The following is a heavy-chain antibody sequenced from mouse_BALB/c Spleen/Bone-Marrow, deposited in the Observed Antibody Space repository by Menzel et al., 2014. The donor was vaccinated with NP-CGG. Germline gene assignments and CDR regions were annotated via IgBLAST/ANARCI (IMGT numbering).Heavy chain of an antibody. D-gene: IGHD1-1*01. CDR2: IDPSSGYT. J-gene: IGHJ2*01. V-gene: IGHV1-4*01. CDR3: ARESLYGSNYY. CDR1: GYTFTSYT. Sequence: VQLQQSGAELARPGASVKMSCKASGYTFTSYTMHWVKQRPGQGLEWIGYIDPSSGYTNYNQKFKDKATLTADKSSSTAYMQLSSLTSEDSAVYYCARESLYGSNYYWGQGTTLTVSS.